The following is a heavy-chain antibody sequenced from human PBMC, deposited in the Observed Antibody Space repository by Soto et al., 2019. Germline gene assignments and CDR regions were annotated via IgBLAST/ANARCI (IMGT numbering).Heavy chain of an antibody. J-gene: IGHJ6*02. Sequence: GGSLRLSCAASGFTFSSYEMNWVRQAPGKGLEWVSYISSSGSTIYYADSVKGRFTISRDNAKNSLYLQMNSLRAEDTAVYYCEREEPSSGMDVWGQGTTVTVSS. D-gene: IGHD1-1*01. V-gene: IGHV3-48*03. CDR3: EREEPSSGMDV. CDR2: ISSSGSTI. CDR1: GFTFSSYE.